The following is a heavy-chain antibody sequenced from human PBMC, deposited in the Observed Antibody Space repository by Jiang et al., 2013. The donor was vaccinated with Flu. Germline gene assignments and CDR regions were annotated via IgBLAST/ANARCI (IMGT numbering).Heavy chain of an antibody. V-gene: IGHV1-18*01. Sequence: KKPGASVKVSCKASGYTFSTFVIGWVRQAPGQGLEWMGWISGYNGHTNYAQKFQGRVTMTTDTSTSTAYMELRSLRSDDTAMYYCARESHGDYYFDYWGQGALVTVSS. CDR3: ARESHGDYYFDY. CDR1: GYTFSTFV. D-gene: IGHD3-10*01. CDR2: ISGYNGHT. J-gene: IGHJ4*02.